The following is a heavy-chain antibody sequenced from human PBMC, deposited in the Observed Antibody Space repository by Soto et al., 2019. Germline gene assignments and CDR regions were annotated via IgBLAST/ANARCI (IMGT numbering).Heavy chain of an antibody. J-gene: IGHJ4*02. D-gene: IGHD3-10*01. CDR3: ARDIRYGEVSDY. CDR1: GFTFSNYG. CDR2: IWYDGTNK. V-gene: IGHV3-33*01. Sequence: GGSLRLSCAASGFTFSNYGMHWVRQAPAKGLEWVAFIWYDGTNKYYADSVKGRFTISRDNSKMYLQMNSLRAEDTAVYYCARDIRYGEVSDYWGQGTLVTVSS.